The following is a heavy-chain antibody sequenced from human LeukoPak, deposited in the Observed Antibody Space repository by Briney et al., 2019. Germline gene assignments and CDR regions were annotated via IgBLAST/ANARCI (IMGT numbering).Heavy chain of an antibody. J-gene: IGHJ4*02. CDR1: GFTFSNYA. CDR2: IDSDGSKT. D-gene: IGHD3-22*01. CDR3: VRLSSGYYGLIDH. Sequence: PGGSLRLSCAASGFTFSNYAMSWVRQVPGKGLVWVSRIDSDGSKTDYADSVKGRFTFSRDNARNTLYLQMNSLRAEDTAVYYCVRLSSGYYGLIDHWGQGTLVTVSS. V-gene: IGHV3-74*01.